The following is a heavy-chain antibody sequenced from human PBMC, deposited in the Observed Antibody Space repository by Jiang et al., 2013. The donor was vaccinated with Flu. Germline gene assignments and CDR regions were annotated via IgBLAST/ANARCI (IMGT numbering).Heavy chain of an antibody. CDR2: ISSSGDTI. V-gene: IGHV3-48*03. CDR1: GFTFSSYE. Sequence: RLSCAASGFTFSSYEMNWIRQAPGRGLEWVSYISSSGDTIYYADSVKGRFIISRDNAKNSLYLRLNSLRAEDTAVYYCARNNEYVWGTYRPRYFDYWGRGTLVTVFS. CDR3: ARNNEYVWGTYRPRYFDY. J-gene: IGHJ4*02. D-gene: IGHD3-16*02.